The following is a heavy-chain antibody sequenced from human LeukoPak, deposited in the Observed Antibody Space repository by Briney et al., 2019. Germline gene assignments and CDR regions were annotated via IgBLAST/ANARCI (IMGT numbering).Heavy chain of an antibody. Sequence: GGSLRLSCAASGFTFSSYDMHWVRQATGKGLEWVSGVGTAGDTYYPGSVKGRFSISRENAKNSLYLQMSGLRAGDTAVYYCARAAGPGNYFDYWGQGTLVTVSS. CDR2: VGTAGDT. CDR1: GFTFSSYD. J-gene: IGHJ4*02. D-gene: IGHD6-13*01. V-gene: IGHV3-13*01. CDR3: ARAAGPGNYFDY.